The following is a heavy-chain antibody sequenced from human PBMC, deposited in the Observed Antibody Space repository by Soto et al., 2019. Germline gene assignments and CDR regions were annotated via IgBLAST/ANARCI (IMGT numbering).Heavy chain of an antibody. J-gene: IGHJ6*02. CDR2: IKSKTDGGTT. V-gene: IGHV3-15*01. Sequence: GGSLRLSCAASGFAFDDYTMHWVRQAPGKGLEWVGRIKSKTDGGTTDYAAPVKGRFTISRDDSKNTLYLQMNSLKTEDTAVYYCTTDRTYDLWSGYYYYYYGMDVWGQGTTVTVSS. D-gene: IGHD3-3*01. CDR3: TTDRTYDLWSGYYYYYYGMDV. CDR1: GFAFDDYT.